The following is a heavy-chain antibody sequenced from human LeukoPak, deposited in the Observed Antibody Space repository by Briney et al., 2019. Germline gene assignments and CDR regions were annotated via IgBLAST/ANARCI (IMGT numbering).Heavy chain of an antibody. CDR3: ARPYYGDWGGFDY. V-gene: IGHV4-39*01. CDR1: GGSISSSSYY. CDR2: IYYSGST. J-gene: IGHJ4*02. Sequence: PSETLSLTCTVSGGSISSSSYYWGWIRQPPGKGLEWIGSIYYSGSTYYNPSLKSRVTISVDTSKNQFSLKLSSVTAADTAVYYCARPYYGDWGGFDYWGQGTLVTVSS. D-gene: IGHD4-17*01.